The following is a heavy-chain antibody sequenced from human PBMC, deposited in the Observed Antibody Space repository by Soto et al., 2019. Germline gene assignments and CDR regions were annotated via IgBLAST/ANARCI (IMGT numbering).Heavy chain of an antibody. Sequence: GASVKVSCKGSGGTFNRYTITWVRQAPGQGLEWMGRIIPMFGIASYAQNFQGRVTITADKSTSTAYMELSSLRSEDTAVYYCARDGVHDYSVFWGQGTLVTVSS. J-gene: IGHJ4*02. D-gene: IGHD3-16*01. CDR1: GGTFNRYT. CDR2: IIPMFGIA. V-gene: IGHV1-69*04. CDR3: ARDGVHDYSVF.